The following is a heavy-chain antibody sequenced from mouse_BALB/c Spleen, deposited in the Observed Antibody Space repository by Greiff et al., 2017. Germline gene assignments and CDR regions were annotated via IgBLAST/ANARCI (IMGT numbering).Heavy chain of an antibody. CDR2: INPSSGYT. CDR1: GYTFTSYT. CDR3: ARLTSFAY. D-gene: IGHD4-1*01. V-gene: IGHV1-4*01. Sequence: VKLMESGAELARPGASVKMSCKASGYTFTSYTMHWVKQRPGQGLEWIGYINPSSGYTNYNQKFKDKATLTADKSSSTAYMQLSSLTSEDSAVYYCARLTSFAYWGQGTLVTVSA. J-gene: IGHJ3*01.